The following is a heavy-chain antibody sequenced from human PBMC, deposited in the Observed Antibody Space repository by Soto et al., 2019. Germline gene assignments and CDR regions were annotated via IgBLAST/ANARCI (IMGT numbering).Heavy chain of an antibody. D-gene: IGHD6-19*01. V-gene: IGHV4-59*01. CDR1: GGSISSYH. CDR3: ARFRISSGWYDYFDY. Sequence: QVQLQESGPGLVKPSETLSLTCIVSGGSISSYHWSWIRQSPGKGLEWLGDIYESGSTKYNPSLKSRVTMSVDTSKNHFSLRLTSVTAADAAVYYCARFRISSGWYDYFDYWGQGTLVTVSS. J-gene: IGHJ4*02. CDR2: IYESGST.